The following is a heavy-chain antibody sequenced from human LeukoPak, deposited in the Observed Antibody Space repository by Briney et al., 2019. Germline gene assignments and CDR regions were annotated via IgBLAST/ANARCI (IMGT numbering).Heavy chain of an antibody. CDR1: GYTSTGYY. V-gene: IGHV1-2*02. D-gene: IGHD3-22*01. Sequence: ASVKVSCKTSGYTSTGYYMHRVRQAPGQGPEWMGWINPNSGGTNYAQRFQGRVTMTRDTSMSTAYMELSGLRSDDSAVYYCARYFYDSSGSSSDAFDIWGQGTMVTVSS. CDR2: INPNSGGT. J-gene: IGHJ3*02. CDR3: ARYFYDSSGSSSDAFDI.